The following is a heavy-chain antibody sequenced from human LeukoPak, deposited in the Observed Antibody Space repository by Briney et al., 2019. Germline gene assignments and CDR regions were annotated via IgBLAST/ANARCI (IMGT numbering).Heavy chain of an antibody. Sequence: ASVKVSCKASGYTFSSYGISWVRQAPGQGLEWMGWISAYSGNAHYAQKFQGRVTMTTDTSTTTAYMELRGLRSDDTAVYYCARAEKPNWGNYYYYCMDVWGKGTTVTVSS. J-gene: IGHJ6*03. V-gene: IGHV1-18*01. D-gene: IGHD7-27*01. CDR3: ARAEKPNWGNYYYYCMDV. CDR1: GYTFSSYG. CDR2: ISAYSGNA.